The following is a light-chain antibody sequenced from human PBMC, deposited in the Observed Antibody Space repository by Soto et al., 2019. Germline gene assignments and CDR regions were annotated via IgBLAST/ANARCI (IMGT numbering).Light chain of an antibody. CDR3: SSYTSSSTPYV. Sequence: QSVLTQPASVSGSPGQSITISCAGTSSDVGAYNYVSWYQQLPGKAPKLMIYDVSNRTSGVSNRFSGSKSGNTASLTISGLQAEDEADYYCSSYTSSSTPYVFGTGTKLTVL. V-gene: IGLV2-14*01. J-gene: IGLJ1*01. CDR2: DVS. CDR1: SSDVGAYNY.